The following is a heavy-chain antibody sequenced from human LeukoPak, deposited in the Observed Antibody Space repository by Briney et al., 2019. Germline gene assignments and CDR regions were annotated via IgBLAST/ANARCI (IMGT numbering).Heavy chain of an antibody. CDR3: TKLILAAADTGDY. J-gene: IGHJ4*02. CDR1: GLPFSNPW. D-gene: IGHD6-13*01. Sequence: PGGSLRLSCAASGLPFSNPWMRWVRQAPGKGLEWVGRIKSKTDSGTTDYAAPVKGRFTISRDDSKNTLYLQMNSLKTEDTAVYYCTKLILAAADTGDYWGQGTLVTVSS. CDR2: IKSKTDSGTT. V-gene: IGHV3-15*01.